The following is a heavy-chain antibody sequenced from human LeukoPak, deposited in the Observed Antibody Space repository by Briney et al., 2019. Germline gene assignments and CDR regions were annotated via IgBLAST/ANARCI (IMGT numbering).Heavy chain of an antibody. CDR2: INSTSGGT. D-gene: IGHD2-21*02. V-gene: IGHV1-2*02. Sequence: GASVKVSCKASGYTFTGYYIHWVRQAPGQELEWMGWINSTSGGTNYAQKFQGRVTMTRDTSISTAYMELSRLRSDDTAVYYCARYTFLSVATAGYGFDIWGQGTMVTVSS. CDR1: GYTFTGYY. J-gene: IGHJ3*02. CDR3: ARYTFLSVATAGYGFDI.